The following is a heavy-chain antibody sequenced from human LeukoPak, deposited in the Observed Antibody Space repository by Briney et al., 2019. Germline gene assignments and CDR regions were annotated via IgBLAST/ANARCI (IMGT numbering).Heavy chain of an antibody. CDR3: ARGLIAVAGGTDYFDY. D-gene: IGHD6-19*01. V-gene: IGHV4-34*01. CDR1: GFTFSSYA. Sequence: GSLRLSCAASGFTFSSYAMSWVRQPPGKGLEWIGEINHSGSTNYNPSLKSRVTISVDTSKNQFSLKLSSVTAADTAVYYCARGLIAVAGGTDYFDYWGQGTLVTVSS. J-gene: IGHJ4*02. CDR2: INHSGST.